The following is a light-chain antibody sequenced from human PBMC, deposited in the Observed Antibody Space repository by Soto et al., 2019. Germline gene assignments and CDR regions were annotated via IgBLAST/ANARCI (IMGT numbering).Light chain of an antibody. CDR3: QQYNNWPLT. CDR1: QSVTRR. J-gene: IGKJ4*01. Sequence: EVVMTQSPATLSVSPGERATLSCRASQSVTRRLAWYQQKPGQAPRLLIYGASARATGIPARFSGSGSGTEFTLTVNSLQSEDFAVYYCQQYNNWPLTFGGGTKVDIK. V-gene: IGKV3-15*01. CDR2: GAS.